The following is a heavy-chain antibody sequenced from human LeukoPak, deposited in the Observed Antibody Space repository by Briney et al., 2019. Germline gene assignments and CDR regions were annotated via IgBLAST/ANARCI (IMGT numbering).Heavy chain of an antibody. CDR3: ASLYYDFWSGYFPRAYYFDY. D-gene: IGHD3-3*01. J-gene: IGHJ4*02. CDR1: GYSISSGYY. Sequence: SETLSLTCTVSGYSISSGYYWGWIRQPPGKGLEWIGSIYHSGSTYYNPSLKSRVTMSVDTSKNQFSLKLSSVTAADTAVYYCASLYYDFWSGYFPRAYYFDYWGQGTLVTVSS. CDR2: IYHSGST. V-gene: IGHV4-38-2*02.